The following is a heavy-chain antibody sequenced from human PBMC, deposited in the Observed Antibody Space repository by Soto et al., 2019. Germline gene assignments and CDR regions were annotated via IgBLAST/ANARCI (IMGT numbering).Heavy chain of an antibody. Sequence: QVQLQESGPGLVKPSQTLSLTCTVSGGSISTGDYYWSWIRQPPGKGLEWIAYIYYSGTTYYNPSLKSRVTMSVDTAKNQFSLRLSSVTAADTAVYYCASYSDSSGPTFDYWGQGTLVTVSS. J-gene: IGHJ4*02. D-gene: IGHD3-22*01. CDR1: GGSISTGDYY. CDR2: IYYSGTT. CDR3: ASYSDSSGPTFDY. V-gene: IGHV4-30-4*01.